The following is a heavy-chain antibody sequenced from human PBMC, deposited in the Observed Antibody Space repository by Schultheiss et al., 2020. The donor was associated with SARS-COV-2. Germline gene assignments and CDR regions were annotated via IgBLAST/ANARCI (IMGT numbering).Heavy chain of an antibody. J-gene: IGHJ6*02. CDR3: ARTTTVSAGVIYYYYGMDV. D-gene: IGHD4-11*01. CDR2: IKQDGSEK. V-gene: IGHV3-7*03. Sequence: GGSLRLSCAASGFTFSSYSMNWVRQAPGKGLEWVANIKQDGSEKYYVDSVKGRFTISRDNAKNSLYLQMNSLRAEDTAVYYCARTTTVSAGVIYYYYGMDVWGQGTTVTVAS. CDR1: GFTFSSYS.